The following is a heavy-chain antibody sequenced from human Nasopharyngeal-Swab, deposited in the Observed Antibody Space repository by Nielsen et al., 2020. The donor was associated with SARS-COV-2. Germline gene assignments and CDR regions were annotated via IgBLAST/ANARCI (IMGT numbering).Heavy chain of an antibody. CDR1: GGTFSSYA. V-gene: IGHV1-69*13. CDR3: ARDGTTSQTSYYYYGMDV. CDR2: IIPIFGTA. D-gene: IGHD4-17*01. Sequence: SVKVSCKASGGTFSSYAISWVRQAPGQGLEWMGGIIPIFGTANYAQKFQGRVTITADESTSTAYMELSSLRPEDTAVYYCARDGTTSQTSYYYYGMDVWGQGTTVTSP. J-gene: IGHJ6*02.